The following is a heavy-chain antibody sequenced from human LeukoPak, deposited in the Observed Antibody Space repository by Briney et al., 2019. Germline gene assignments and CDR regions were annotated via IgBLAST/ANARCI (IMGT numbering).Heavy chain of an antibody. CDR3: ATDGKFHYYYYGMDV. V-gene: IGHV1-24*01. CDR2: FYPEDGET. J-gene: IGHJ6*02. Sequence: ASVTVSCKVSGYTLTELSMHWVRQAPGKGIEWMGGFYPEDGETIYAQKFQGRVTMTEDTSTDTAYMELSSLRSEDTAVYYCATDGKFHYYYYGMDVWGQGTTVTVSS. CDR1: GYTLTELS. D-gene: IGHD1-26*01.